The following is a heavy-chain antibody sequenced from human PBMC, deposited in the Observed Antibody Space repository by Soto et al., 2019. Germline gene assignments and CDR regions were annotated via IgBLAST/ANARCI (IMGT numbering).Heavy chain of an antibody. V-gene: IGHV4-39*01. Sequence: QLQLQESGPGLVKPSETLSLTCTVSGGSISSSSYYWGWIRQPSGKGLEWIGSIYYSGSTYYNPSIKSRVTISVDTSKNQFSLKLSSVTAADTAVYYCASSDGDYVSYWGQGTLVTVSS. CDR2: IYYSGST. CDR1: GGSISSSSYY. D-gene: IGHD4-17*01. J-gene: IGHJ4*02. CDR3: ASSDGDYVSY.